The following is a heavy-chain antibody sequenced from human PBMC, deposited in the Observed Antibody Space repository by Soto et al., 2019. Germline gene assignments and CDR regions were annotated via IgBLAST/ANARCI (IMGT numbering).Heavy chain of an antibody. CDR1: GFTFSSYG. J-gene: IGHJ2*01. CDR3: AKDSGTYWYFGL. D-gene: IGHD3-10*01. Sequence: QVQLVESGGGVVQPGRSLRLSCAASGFTFSSYGIHWVRQAPGKGLEWVAVISYDGSNKFYADSVKGRFTISRDNSKNTLYLQMNSLRAEDTAVYYCAKDSGTYWYFGLWGRGTLVTVSS. V-gene: IGHV3-30*18. CDR2: ISYDGSNK.